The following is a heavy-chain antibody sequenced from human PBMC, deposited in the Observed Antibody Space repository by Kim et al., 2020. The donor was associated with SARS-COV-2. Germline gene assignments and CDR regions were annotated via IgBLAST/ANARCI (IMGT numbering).Heavy chain of an antibody. V-gene: IGHV3-73*01. CDR1: GFTFSGST. J-gene: IGHJ4*02. CDR3: SGRPTPATWDY. CDR2: IRSQTNRYAT. D-gene: IGHD2-15*01. Sequence: GGSLRLSCAASGFTFSGSTMHWVRQASGKGLEWVGRIRSQTNRYATAYAASVGGRFTITRDESKNTAYLQMNALRVEDTAGYYCSGRPTPATWDYWGQGTLVTVSS.